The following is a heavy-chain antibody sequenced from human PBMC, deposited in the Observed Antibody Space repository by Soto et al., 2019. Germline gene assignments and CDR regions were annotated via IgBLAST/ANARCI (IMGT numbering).Heavy chain of an antibody. D-gene: IGHD3-16*01. CDR3: ARKKNDFLPVSFAYSGMDV. V-gene: IGHV5-51*01. J-gene: IGHJ6*02. Sequence: GESLKISCSCSGYSFSTYWIAWVRQMPGKGLEWMGIIYPGDSDTRYSPSFQGQVTISADEFSRTAYLQLNSLKASDTATYYWARKKNDFLPVSFAYSGMDVGGQGTTVPVS. CDR2: IYPGDSDT. CDR1: GYSFSTYW.